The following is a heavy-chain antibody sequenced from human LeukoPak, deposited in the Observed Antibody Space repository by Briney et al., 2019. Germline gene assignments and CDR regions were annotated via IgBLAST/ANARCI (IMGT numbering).Heavy chain of an antibody. J-gene: IGHJ4*02. Sequence: SGGSLSLSCAASGLAFSDYWVSGVREARGEGREGGANIKTDGGHQTYVDSVKGRLTITRDNANNKLYLQMHRLRAEATAILYCGSTFPYCGGASCALGGQGTLVTVSS. CDR3: GSTFPYCGGASCAL. D-gene: IGHD2-15*01. CDR2: IKTDGGHQ. CDR1: GLAFSDYW. V-gene: IGHV3-7*01.